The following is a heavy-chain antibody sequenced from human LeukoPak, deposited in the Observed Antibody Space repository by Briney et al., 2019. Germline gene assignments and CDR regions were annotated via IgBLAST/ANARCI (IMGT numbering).Heavy chain of an antibody. J-gene: IGHJ6*02. Sequence: RASVKVSCKASGYTFTGYYMHWVRQAPRQGLEWMGWINPNSGGTNYAQKFQGRVTMTRDTSISTAYMELSRLRSEDTAVYYCAREGDSSSSAGYDYYYYYGMDVWGQGTTVTVSS. V-gene: IGHV1-2*02. CDR2: INPNSGGT. CDR1: GYTFTGYY. CDR3: AREGDSSSSAGYDYYYYYGMDV. D-gene: IGHD6-6*01.